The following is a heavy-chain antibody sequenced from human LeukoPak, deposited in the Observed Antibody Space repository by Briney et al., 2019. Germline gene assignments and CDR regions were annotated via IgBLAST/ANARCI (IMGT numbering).Heavy chain of an antibody. CDR3: AFPTIAATGRGSGFDY. D-gene: IGHD6-13*01. CDR1: GFTFSSYA. Sequence: PGGSLRLSCAASGFTFSSYAMSWVRQAPGKGLEWVSAISGSGGSTYYADSVKGRFTISRDNSKNTLYLQVNSLRAEDTAVYYCAFPTIAATGRGSGFDYWGQGTLVTVS. V-gene: IGHV3-23*01. J-gene: IGHJ4*02. CDR2: ISGSGGST.